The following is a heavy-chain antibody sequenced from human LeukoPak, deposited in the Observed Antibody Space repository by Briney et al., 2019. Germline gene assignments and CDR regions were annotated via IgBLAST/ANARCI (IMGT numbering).Heavy chain of an antibody. V-gene: IGHV1-69*04. CDR2: IIPILGIA. CDR3: ARSSSPQFEYDY. CDR1: GGTFSSYA. D-gene: IGHD6-6*01. Sequence: SVKVSCKASGGTFSSYAISWVRQAPGQGLEWMGRIIPILGIANYAQKFQGRVTITADKSTSTAYMELSSLRSEDTAMYYCARSSSPQFEYDYWGQGTLVTVSS. J-gene: IGHJ4*02.